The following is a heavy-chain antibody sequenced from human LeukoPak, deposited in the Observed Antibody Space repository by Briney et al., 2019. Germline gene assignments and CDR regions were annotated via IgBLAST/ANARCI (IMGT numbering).Heavy chain of an antibody. CDR1: GFTFSSYA. V-gene: IGHV3-23*01. CDR2: ISGSGGST. D-gene: IGHD6-13*01. Sequence: GGSLRLSCAASGFTFSSYAMSWVRQAPGKGLEWVSAISGSGGSTYYADSVKGRFTISRDNSKNTLYLQMNSLRAENTAVYYCAKVSSSWYSEYFQHWGQGTLVTVSS. CDR3: AKVSSSWYSEYFQH. J-gene: IGHJ1*01.